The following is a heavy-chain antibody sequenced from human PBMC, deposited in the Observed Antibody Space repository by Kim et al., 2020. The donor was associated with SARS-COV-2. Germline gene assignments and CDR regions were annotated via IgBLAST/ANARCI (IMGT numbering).Heavy chain of an antibody. Sequence: SETLSLTCTVSGGSISSSSYYWGWIRQPPGKGLEWIGRIYYSGSTYYNPSLKSRVTISVDTSKNQFSLKLSSVTAADTAVYYCARHFAVTRFDYWGQGTLVTVSS. CDR3: ARHFAVTRFDY. V-gene: IGHV4-39*01. CDR2: IYYSGST. J-gene: IGHJ4*02. D-gene: IGHD4-17*01. CDR1: GGSISSSSYY.